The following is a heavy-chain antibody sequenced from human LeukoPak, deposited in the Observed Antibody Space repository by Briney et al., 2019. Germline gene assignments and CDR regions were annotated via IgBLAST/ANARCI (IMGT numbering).Heavy chain of an antibody. Sequence: GGSLKLSCAASGFTFSGSAMHWVRQASGKGLEWVGRIRSKTNSYATAYAASVKGRFTISRDDSENTAYLQMNSLKTEDTAVYYCTSLAEPFDYWGQGTLVTVSS. CDR1: GFTFSGSA. V-gene: IGHV3-73*01. J-gene: IGHJ4*02. CDR2: IRSKTNSYAT. CDR3: TSLAEPFDY. D-gene: IGHD1-14*01.